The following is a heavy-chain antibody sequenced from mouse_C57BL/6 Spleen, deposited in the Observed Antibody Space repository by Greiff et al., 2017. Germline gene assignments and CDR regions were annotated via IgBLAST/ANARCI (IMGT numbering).Heavy chain of an antibody. J-gene: IGHJ1*03. D-gene: IGHD1-1*01. Sequence: QVQLQQPGAELVMPGASVKLSCKASGYTFTSYWMHWVKQRPGQGLEWIGEIDPSDSYTNYNQKFKGKSTLTVDKSSSTAYMQLSSLTSEDSAVYYCARGRLDYGSSYWYFDVWGTGTTVTVSS. CDR2: IDPSDSYT. CDR3: ARGRLDYGSSYWYFDV. CDR1: GYTFTSYW. V-gene: IGHV1-69*01.